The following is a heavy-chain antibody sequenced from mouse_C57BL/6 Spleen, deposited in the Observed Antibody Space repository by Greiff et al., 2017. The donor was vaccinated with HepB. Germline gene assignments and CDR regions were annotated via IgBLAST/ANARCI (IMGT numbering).Heavy chain of an antibody. J-gene: IGHJ2*01. Sequence: QVQLQQPGAELVMPGASVKLSCKASGYTFTSYWMHWVKQRPGQGLEWIGEIDPSDSYTNYNQKFKGKSTLTVDQSSSTAYMQLSSLTSEDSAVYYCARTLYDYASFDYWGQGTTLTVSS. CDR2: IDPSDSYT. V-gene: IGHV1-69*01. CDR1: GYTFTSYW. CDR3: ARTLYDYASFDY. D-gene: IGHD2-4*01.